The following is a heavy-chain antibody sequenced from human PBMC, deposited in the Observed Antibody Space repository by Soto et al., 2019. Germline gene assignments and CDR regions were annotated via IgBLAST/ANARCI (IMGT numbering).Heavy chain of an antibody. D-gene: IGHD2-21*01. Sequence: QVQLVQSGAEVKEPGASVKVSCKASGYTFTGYQIHWVRQAPGQGLEWMGWINPNSGGTNYAQKFQGRVTWTSDTSITTAYMELKRLTSDDTAAYYCARGRTIVSPGNWGQGTLVSVSS. CDR1: GYTFTGYQ. CDR2: INPNSGGT. J-gene: IGHJ4*02. V-gene: IGHV1-2*02. CDR3: ARGRTIVSPGN.